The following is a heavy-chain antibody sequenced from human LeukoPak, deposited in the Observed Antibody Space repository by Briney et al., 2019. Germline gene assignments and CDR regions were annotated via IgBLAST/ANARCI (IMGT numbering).Heavy chain of an antibody. V-gene: IGHV5-51*01. Sequence: GESLKISXKGSGYSFTSYWIGWVRQKPGKGLEWTGIIYPGDSDTRYSPSFQSQVTISADKSISTAYLQWSSLKASDTAMYYCARHSSYGDYSYYYYYMDVWGKGTTVTVSS. CDR2: IYPGDSDT. CDR1: GYSFTSYW. CDR3: ARHSSYGDYSYYYYYMDV. J-gene: IGHJ6*03. D-gene: IGHD4-17*01.